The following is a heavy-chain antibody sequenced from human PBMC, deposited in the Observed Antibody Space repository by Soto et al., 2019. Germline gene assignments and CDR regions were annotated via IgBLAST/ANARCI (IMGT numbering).Heavy chain of an antibody. J-gene: IGHJ4*02. V-gene: IGHV3-9*01. CDR1: GFTFDDYA. CDR3: AKDLSDMSSVVPFDY. D-gene: IGHD3-9*01. CDR2: ISWNSGSI. Sequence: PGGSLRLSCAASGFTFDDYAMHWVRQAPGKGLEWVSGISWNSGSIGYADSVKGRFTISRDNAKNSLYLQMNSLRAEDTALYYCAKDLSDMSSVVPFDYWGQGTLVTVSS.